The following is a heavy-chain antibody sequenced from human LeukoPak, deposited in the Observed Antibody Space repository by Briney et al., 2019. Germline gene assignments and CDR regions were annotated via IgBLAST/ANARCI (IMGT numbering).Heavy chain of an antibody. J-gene: IGHJ4*02. Sequence: GGALRLSCVASGFTFSNYAMSWVRQATGKRLEWVSAVTGSGGSTYYAESVNGRFTRSIDNSRKTLFLQMSSLRAEDTAIYYCAKWGDFDILSGYYVSDFWGQGTLVTVSS. CDR3: AKWGDFDILSGYYVSDF. CDR2: VTGSGGST. D-gene: IGHD3-9*01. V-gene: IGHV3-23*01. CDR1: GFTFSNYA.